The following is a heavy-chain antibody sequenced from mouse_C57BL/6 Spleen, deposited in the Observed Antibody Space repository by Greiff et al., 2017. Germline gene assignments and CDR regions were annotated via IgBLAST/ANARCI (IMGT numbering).Heavy chain of an antibody. CDR2: IHPNSGST. D-gene: IGHD2-3*01. CDR1: GYTFTSYW. J-gene: IGHJ4*01. CDR3: ARGDGYYGSYYAMDY. Sequence: QVQLQQPGAELVKPGASVKLSCKASGYTFTSYWMHWVKQRPGQGLEWIGMIHPNSGSTNYNEKFKSKATLTVDKSSSTAYMQLSSLTSEDSAVYYCARGDGYYGSYYAMDYWGQGTSVTVSS. V-gene: IGHV1-64*01.